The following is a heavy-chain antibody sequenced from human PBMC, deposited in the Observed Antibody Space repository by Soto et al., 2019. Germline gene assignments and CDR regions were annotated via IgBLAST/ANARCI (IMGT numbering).Heavy chain of an antibody. CDR3: ARDYYRFNSGYGFSMGG. V-gene: IGHV3-30-3*01. CDR2: ISYDGSNK. Sequence: QVQLVESGGGVVQPGRSLRLSCAASGFTFSSYAMHWVRQAPGKGLEWVAVISYDGSNKYYADSVKGRFTISRDNSKNTLEPQKNSLRAEDTGVYYCARDYYRFNSGYGFSMGGWGQGTTGTVSS. CDR1: GFTFSSYA. J-gene: IGHJ6*02. D-gene: IGHD5-12*01.